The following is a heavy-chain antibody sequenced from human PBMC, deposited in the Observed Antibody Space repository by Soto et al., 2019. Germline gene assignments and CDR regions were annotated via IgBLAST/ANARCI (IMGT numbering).Heavy chain of an antibody. J-gene: IGHJ3*02. CDR3: AGLCKDSGPRFSAFDI. Sequence: QVQLVQSGAEVKKPGSSVKVSCKASGGTFSSYAISWVRQAPGQGLEWMGGIIPIFGTANYAQKFQGRVTITXXEXTXKAYMELSSLRSEDTAVYYCAGLCKDSGPRFSAFDIWGQGTMVTVSS. CDR2: IIPIFGTA. V-gene: IGHV1-69*05. D-gene: IGHD5-12*01. CDR1: GGTFSSYA.